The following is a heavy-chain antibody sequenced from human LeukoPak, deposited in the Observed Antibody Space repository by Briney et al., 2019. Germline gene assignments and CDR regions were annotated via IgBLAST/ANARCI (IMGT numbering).Heavy chain of an antibody. D-gene: IGHD6-13*01. Sequence: GGSLRLTCAASGCTFSSYRMHWVRQPPAKGLEWVAVTWYDGSNKYYADSVKGRFTITRDNSKNTLYLPMNSLRAEDTAVYYCARDAGIAATGATRPEYWGQGTLVTVSS. V-gene: IGHV3-33*01. CDR1: GCTFSSYR. J-gene: IGHJ4*02. CDR2: TWYDGSNK. CDR3: ARDAGIAATGATRPEY.